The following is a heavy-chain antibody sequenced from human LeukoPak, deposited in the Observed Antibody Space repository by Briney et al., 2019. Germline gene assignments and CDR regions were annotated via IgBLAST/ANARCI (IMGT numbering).Heavy chain of an antibody. D-gene: IGHD1-7*01. CDR1: GYTFTGYY. J-gene: IGHJ5*02. CDR2: INPNSGGT. CDR3: ARDKEYNWNYVGWFDP. V-gene: IGHV1-2*02. Sequence: ASVKVSCKASGYTFTGYYMHWVRQAPGQGLEWMGWINPNSGGTNYAQKFQGRVTMTRDTSISTAYMELSRLRSDDTAVYYCARDKEYNWNYVGWFDPWGQGTLVTVSS.